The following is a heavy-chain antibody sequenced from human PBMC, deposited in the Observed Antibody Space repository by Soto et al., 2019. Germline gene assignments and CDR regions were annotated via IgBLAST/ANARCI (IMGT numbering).Heavy chain of an antibody. CDR2: IIPILSIA. Sequence: SVKVSCKASGGTFSSYTISWVRQAPGQGLERMRRIIPILSIANYAQKNQGRVTISADKSTSTAYMELSSLRSEDTAVYYCATRAARDYGVDAYYYYYYMDVWGKGTTVTVSS. CDR1: GGTFSSYT. J-gene: IGHJ6*03. V-gene: IGHV1-69*02. CDR3: ATRAARDYGVDAYYYYYYMDV. D-gene: IGHD4-17*01.